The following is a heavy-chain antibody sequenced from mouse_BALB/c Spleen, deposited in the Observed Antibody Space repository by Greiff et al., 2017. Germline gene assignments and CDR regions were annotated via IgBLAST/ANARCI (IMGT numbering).Heavy chain of an antibody. J-gene: IGHJ3*01. V-gene: IGHV2-6-7*01. Sequence: QVQLKESGPGLVAPSQSLSITCTVSGFSLTGYGVNWVRQPPGKGLEWLGVIWGDGSTDYNSALKSRLSISKDNSKGQVFLKMNSLQTDDTARYYSARGRRCGFDDWGQGTLVTVSA. CDR1: GFSLTGYG. CDR2: IWGDGST. CDR3: ARGRRCGFDD.